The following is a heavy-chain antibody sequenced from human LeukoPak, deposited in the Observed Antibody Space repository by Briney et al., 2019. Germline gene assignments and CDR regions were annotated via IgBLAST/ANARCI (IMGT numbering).Heavy chain of an antibody. V-gene: IGHV1-69*04. CDR3: AREPVGATFSGALPYDY. CDR2: IIPILGIA. CDR1: GYTFTSYG. Sequence: ASVKVSCKASGYTFTSYGISWVRQAPGQGLEWMGRIIPILGIANYAQKFQGRVTITADKSTSTAYMELSSLRSEDTAVYYCAREPVGATFSGALPYDYWGQGTLVTVSS. J-gene: IGHJ4*02. D-gene: IGHD1-26*01.